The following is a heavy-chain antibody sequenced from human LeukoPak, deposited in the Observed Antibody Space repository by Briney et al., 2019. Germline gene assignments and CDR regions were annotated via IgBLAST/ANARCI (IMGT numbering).Heavy chain of an antibody. D-gene: IGHD3-22*01. J-gene: IGHJ4*02. V-gene: IGHV4-30-4*01. CDR2: IYYSGST. CDR1: GGSISSGDYY. CDR3: ARENYDSSGYYYRVDD. Sequence: PSETLSLTCTVSGGSISSGDYYWSWIRQPPGKGLEWIGYIYYSGSTYYNPSLKSRVTISVDTSKSQFSLKLSSVTAADTAVYYCARENYDSSGYYYRVDDWGQGTLVTVSS.